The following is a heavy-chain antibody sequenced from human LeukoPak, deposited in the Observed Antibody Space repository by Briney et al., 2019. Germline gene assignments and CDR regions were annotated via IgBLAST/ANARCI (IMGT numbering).Heavy chain of an antibody. Sequence: PGGSLRLSCAASGFTFSSYAMSWVRQAPGKGLEWVSAISGSGGSTYYADSVKGRFTISRDNAKNSLYLQMNSLRAEDTAVYYCARIRYNWNFDYWGQGTLVTVSS. D-gene: IGHD1-20*01. CDR3: ARIRYNWNFDY. CDR2: ISGSGGST. J-gene: IGHJ4*02. V-gene: IGHV3-23*01. CDR1: GFTFSSYA.